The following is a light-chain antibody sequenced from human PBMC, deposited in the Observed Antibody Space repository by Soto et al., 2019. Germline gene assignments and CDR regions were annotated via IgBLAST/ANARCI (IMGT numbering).Light chain of an antibody. CDR1: QSVSSN. CDR2: GAS. CDR3: HHYNNWWA. J-gene: IGKJ1*01. Sequence: EIVMTQPPATLSVSPGERATLSCRASQSVSSNLAWYQQKPGQAPRLLIYGASTRATGIPDRFSGSGSGTEFSLTINSLQSEDFAVYYCHHYNNWWAFGQGTKVDIK. V-gene: IGKV3-15*01.